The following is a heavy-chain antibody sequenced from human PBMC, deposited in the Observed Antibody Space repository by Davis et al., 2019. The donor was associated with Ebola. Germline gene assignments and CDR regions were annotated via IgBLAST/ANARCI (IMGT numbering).Heavy chain of an antibody. V-gene: IGHV3-7*01. D-gene: IGHD1-7*01. J-gene: IGHJ3*02. CDR1: GFTFSSYW. CDR2: IKQDGSEK. Sequence: PGGSLRLSCAASGFTFSSYWMSWVRQAPGKGLEWVANIKQDGSEKYYVDSVKGRFTISRDNAKNSLYLQMNSLRAEDTAVYYCATLTGTLVFDAFDIWGQGTMVTVSS. CDR3: ATLTGTLVFDAFDI.